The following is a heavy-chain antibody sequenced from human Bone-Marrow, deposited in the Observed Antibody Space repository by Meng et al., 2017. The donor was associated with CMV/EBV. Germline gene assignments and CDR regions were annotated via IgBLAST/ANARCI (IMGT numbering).Heavy chain of an antibody. Sequence: GGSLRLSCAASGFTFSSYGMYWVRQAPGKGLEWVEFIWYDGSNKYHADSVKGRFTISRDNSKNTLYLQMNSLRAEDTAVYYCAKIKGIVVVTAAIGPYYYYYGMDVWGQGTTVTVSS. CDR3: AKIKGIVVVTAAIGPYYYYYGMDV. V-gene: IGHV3-30*02. J-gene: IGHJ6*02. CDR1: GFTFSSYG. CDR2: IWYDGSNK. D-gene: IGHD2-2*02.